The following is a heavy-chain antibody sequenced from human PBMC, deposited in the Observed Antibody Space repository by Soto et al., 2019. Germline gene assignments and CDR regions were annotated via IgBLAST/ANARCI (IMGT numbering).Heavy chain of an antibody. CDR2: IYHSGST. V-gene: IGHV4-30-2*01. CDR1: GGSISSGGYS. Sequence: SETLSLTCAVSGGSISSGGYSWSWIRQPPGKGLEWIGYIYHSGSTYYNPSLKRRLTTSVDRSKNEFSLNLKSVTAADTAVYYCARGRGFSPPGIWFDPWGQGTRVTVSS. J-gene: IGHJ5*02. CDR3: ARGRGFSPPGIWFDP.